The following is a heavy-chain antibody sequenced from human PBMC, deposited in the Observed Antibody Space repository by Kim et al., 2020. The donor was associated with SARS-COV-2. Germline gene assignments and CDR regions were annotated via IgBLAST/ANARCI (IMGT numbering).Heavy chain of an antibody. CDR1: GFTFSSYA. J-gene: IGHJ4*02. CDR2: IWYDGSNK. V-gene: IGHV3-33*06. D-gene: IGHD3-22*01. CDR3: AKDHTEAYYDSSGVDY. Sequence: GGSLRLSCAASGFTFSSYAMHWVRQAPGKGLEWVAVIWYDGSNKYYADSVKGRFTISRDNSKNTLYLQMNSLRAEDTAVYYCAKDHTEAYYDSSGVDYWGQGTLVTVSS.